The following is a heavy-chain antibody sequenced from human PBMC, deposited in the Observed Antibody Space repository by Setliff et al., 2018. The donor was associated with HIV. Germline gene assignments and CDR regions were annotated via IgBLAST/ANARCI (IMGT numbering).Heavy chain of an antibody. CDR1: GGSFSGYY. V-gene: IGHV4-34*01. J-gene: IGHJ4*02. D-gene: IGHD6-13*01. Sequence: SETLSLTCAVYGGSFSGYYWSWIRQPPGKGLEWIGEINHSGSTNYNPSLKSRVTISVDTSKNQFSLKLSSVTAADTAVYYCAGAARYSSSWYKRGYYFDYWGQGTLVTVSS. CDR3: AGAARYSSSWYKRGYYFDY. CDR2: INHSGST.